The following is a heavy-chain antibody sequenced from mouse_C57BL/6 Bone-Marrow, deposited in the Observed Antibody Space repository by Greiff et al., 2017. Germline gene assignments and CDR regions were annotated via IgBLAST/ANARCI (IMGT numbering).Heavy chain of an antibody. CDR1: GYAFSSSW. CDR3: ASGAMDY. V-gene: IGHV1-82*01. Sequence: QVQLQQSGPELVKPGASVKISCKASGYAFSSSWMNWVKQRPGKGLEWIGRIYPGDGDTNYNGKFKGKATLTADKSSRTAYMQLSSLTSEDSAVYFCASGAMDYWGQGTSVTVSS. J-gene: IGHJ4*01. CDR2: IYPGDGDT.